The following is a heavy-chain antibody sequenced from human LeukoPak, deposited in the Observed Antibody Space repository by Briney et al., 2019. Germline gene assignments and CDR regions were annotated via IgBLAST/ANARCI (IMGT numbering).Heavy chain of an antibody. V-gene: IGHV3-30*04. Sequence: GGSLRLSCAASGFTFSSYAMHWARQAPGKGLEWGAVISYDGSNKYYADSVKGRFTISRDNSKNTLYLQMNSLRAEDTSVYYCARALNILTFDYWGQGTLVTVSS. CDR1: GFTFSSYA. CDR2: ISYDGSNK. D-gene: IGHD3-9*01. CDR3: ARALNILTFDY. J-gene: IGHJ4*02.